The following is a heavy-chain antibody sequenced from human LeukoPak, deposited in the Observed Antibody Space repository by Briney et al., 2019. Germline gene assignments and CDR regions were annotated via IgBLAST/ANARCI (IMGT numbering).Heavy chain of an antibody. CDR2: ISSSSSYI. CDR1: GSTFSNHA. J-gene: IGHJ4*02. Sequence: PGGSLRLSCAASGSTFSNHAMSWVRQAPGKGLEWVSSISSSSSYIYYADSVKGRFTISRDNAKNSLYLQMNSLRAEDTAVYYCARDPPYCSSTSCYRLAYWGQGTLVTVSS. D-gene: IGHD2-2*02. V-gene: IGHV3-21*01. CDR3: ARDPPYCSSTSCYRLAY.